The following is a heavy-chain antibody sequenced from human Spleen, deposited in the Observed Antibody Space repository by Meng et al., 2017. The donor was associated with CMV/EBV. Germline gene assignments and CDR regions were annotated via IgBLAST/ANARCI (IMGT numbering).Heavy chain of an antibody. CDR2: LSNDGNNK. Sequence: GESLKISCAASGFTFSSYALHWVRQAPGKGLEWVAVLSNDGNNKYYADSVKGRFTISRDNSKNTLYLQMNSLRAEDTAVYYCAKGPLEYSSSNWFDPWGQGTLVTVSS. CDR3: AKGPLEYSSSNWFDP. J-gene: IGHJ5*02. V-gene: IGHV3-30*07. D-gene: IGHD6-6*01. CDR1: GFTFSSYA.